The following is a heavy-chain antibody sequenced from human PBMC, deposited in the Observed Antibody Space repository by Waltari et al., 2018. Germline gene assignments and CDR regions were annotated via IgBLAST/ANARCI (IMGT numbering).Heavy chain of an antibody. Sequence: QVQLVESGGGVVQPGRSLSLSCAASGFTFRTFCMHWVSQAPGKGLESVAVISYDGSKKYYADSVKGRFTISRDNSNDTLYLQMNTLRPEDTAVYYCAKDGFLEYLYSVFDSWGQGTLVSVSS. V-gene: IGHV3-30*18. CDR3: AKDGFLEYLYSVFDS. J-gene: IGHJ4*02. D-gene: IGHD3-3*01. CDR1: GFTFRTFC. CDR2: ISYDGSKK.